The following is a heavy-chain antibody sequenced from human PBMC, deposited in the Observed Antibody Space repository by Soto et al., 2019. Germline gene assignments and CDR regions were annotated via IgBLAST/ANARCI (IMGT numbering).Heavy chain of an antibody. J-gene: IGHJ5*02. V-gene: IGHV3-23*01. CDR2: ISGSGGST. CDR1: GFTFSSYA. Sequence: PGGSLRLSCAASGFTFSSYAMSWVRQAPGKGLEWVSAISGSGGSTYYADSVKGRFTISRDNSKNTLYLQMNSLRAEDTAVYYCAKDVRWFGEPPYNWFDPWGQGTLVTVSS. CDR3: AKDVRWFGEPPYNWFDP. D-gene: IGHD3-10*01.